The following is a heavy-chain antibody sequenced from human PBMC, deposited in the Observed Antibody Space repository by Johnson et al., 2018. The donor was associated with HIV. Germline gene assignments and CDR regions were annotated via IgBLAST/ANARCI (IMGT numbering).Heavy chain of an antibody. J-gene: IGHJ3*02. V-gene: IGHV3-30*04. CDR1: GFTFSSYA. Sequence: VQLVESGGGLVQPGGSLRLSCAASGFTFSSYAMHWVRQAPGKGLEWVAVISYDGSNKYYADSVKGRFTISRDNSKNTLYLQMNSLRAEDTAVYYCARGGTMIVVVITYDAFDIWGQGTMVTVSS. D-gene: IGHD3-22*01. CDR3: ARGGTMIVVVITYDAFDI. CDR2: ISYDGSNK.